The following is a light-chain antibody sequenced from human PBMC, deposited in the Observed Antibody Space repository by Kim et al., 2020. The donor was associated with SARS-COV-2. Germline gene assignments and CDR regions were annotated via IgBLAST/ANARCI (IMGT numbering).Light chain of an antibody. CDR2: RNN. CDR1: SSNIGSNY. J-gene: IGLJ2*01. Sequence: ELTQPPSASGTPGQRVTISCSGSSSNIGSNYVYWYQQLPGTAPKLLIYRNNQRPSGVPDRFSGSKSGTSASLAISGLRSEDESDYYCAAWDDSLSVGVFGGGTQLTVL. CDR3: AAWDDSLSVGV. V-gene: IGLV1-47*01.